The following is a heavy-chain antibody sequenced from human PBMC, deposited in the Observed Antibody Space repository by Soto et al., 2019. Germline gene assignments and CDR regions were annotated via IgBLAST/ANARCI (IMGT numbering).Heavy chain of an antibody. CDR1: GGSISSGGYS. Sequence: SETLSLTCAVSGGSISSGGYSWSWIRQPPGKGLEWIGYIYHSGSTYYNPSLKSRVTISVDRSKNQFSLKLSSVTAADTAVYYCARGRGVILFDYWGQGTLVTVSS. CDR2: IYHSGST. CDR3: ARGRGVILFDY. D-gene: IGHD3-10*01. J-gene: IGHJ4*02. V-gene: IGHV4-30-2*01.